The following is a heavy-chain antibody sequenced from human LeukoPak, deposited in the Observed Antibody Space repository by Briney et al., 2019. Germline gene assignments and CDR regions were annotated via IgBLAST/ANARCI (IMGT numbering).Heavy chain of an antibody. D-gene: IGHD3-22*01. Sequence: GASVKVSYKASGGTFSSYAISWVRQAPGQGLEWMGGIIPIFGTANYAQKFQGRVTITADESTSTAYMELSSLRSEDTAVYYCARGYYDSSGYYTRIEYFQHWGQGTLVTVSS. CDR3: ARGYYDSSGYYTRIEYFQH. CDR1: GGTFSSYA. CDR2: IIPIFGTA. V-gene: IGHV1-69*13. J-gene: IGHJ1*01.